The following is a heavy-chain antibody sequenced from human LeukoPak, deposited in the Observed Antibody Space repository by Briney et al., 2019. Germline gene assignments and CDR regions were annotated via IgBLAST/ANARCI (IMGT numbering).Heavy chain of an antibody. V-gene: IGHV3-30*03. CDR2: ISYDGSNK. Sequence: PGRSLRLSCAASGFTFSSYGMHWVRQAPGKGLEWVAVISYDGSNKYYADSVKGRFTISRDNSKNTLYLQMNSLRAEDTAVYYCARDWGGYGDYSDYWGQGTLVTVSS. CDR1: GFTFSSYG. J-gene: IGHJ4*02. D-gene: IGHD4-17*01. CDR3: ARDWGGYGDYSDY.